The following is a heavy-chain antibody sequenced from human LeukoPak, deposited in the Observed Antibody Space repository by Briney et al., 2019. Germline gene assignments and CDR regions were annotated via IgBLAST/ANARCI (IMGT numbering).Heavy chain of an antibody. V-gene: IGHV3-33*06. D-gene: IGHD3-3*01. CDR3: ANGRPTYYDFWSGYYTGPHAFDI. CDR1: GFTFSSYG. CDR2: IWYDGSNK. J-gene: IGHJ3*02. Sequence: PGRSLRLSCAASGFTFSSYGMHWVRQAPGKGLEWVAVIWYDGSNKYYADSVKGRFTISRDNSKNTLYLQMNSLRAEDTAVYYCANGRPTYYDFWSGYYTGPHAFDIWGQGTMVTVSS.